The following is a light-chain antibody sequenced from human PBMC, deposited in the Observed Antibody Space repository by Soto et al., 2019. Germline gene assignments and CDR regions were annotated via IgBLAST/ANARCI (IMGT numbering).Light chain of an antibody. CDR2: EVT. Sequence: QSALTQPASVTGSPGQSITISCTGTTSDVGGYDRVSWFQQYPGTAPKLMIYEVTNRPSGVSDRFSGSKSVNTASLTISGLQPEDEADYYCSSYTIKNTWVFGGGTKLTV. CDR3: SSYTIKNTWV. CDR1: TSDVGGYDR. V-gene: IGLV2-14*01. J-gene: IGLJ3*02.